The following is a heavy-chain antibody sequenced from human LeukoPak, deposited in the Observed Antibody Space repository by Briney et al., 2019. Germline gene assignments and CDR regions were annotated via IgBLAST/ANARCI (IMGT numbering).Heavy chain of an antibody. J-gene: IGHJ5*02. CDR1: GYTFTSYY. D-gene: IGHD3-22*01. Sequence: GASVKVSCKASGYTFTSYYMRWVRQAPGQGLEWMGIINPSGGSTSYAQKFQGRVTMTRDMSTSTVYMELSSLRSEDTAVYYCARGGLDYYDSSGPLNWFDPWGQGTLVTVSS. V-gene: IGHV1-46*01. CDR2: INPSGGST. CDR3: ARGGLDYYDSSGPLNWFDP.